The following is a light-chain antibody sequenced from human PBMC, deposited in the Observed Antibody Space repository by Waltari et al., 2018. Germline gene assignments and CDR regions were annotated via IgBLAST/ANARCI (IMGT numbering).Light chain of an antibody. V-gene: IGLV4-69*01. Sequence: QLVLTQSPSASASLGASVKPTCTLSSGHSSYAIAWHQQQPAKGPRYLMKLNSDGSHKKGDGIPDRFSGASSGTGRFLTISSLQSEDEGDYYCQTWGTGFQVFGTGTKVTVL. J-gene: IGLJ1*01. CDR2: LNSDGSH. CDR1: SGHSSYA. CDR3: QTWGTGFQV.